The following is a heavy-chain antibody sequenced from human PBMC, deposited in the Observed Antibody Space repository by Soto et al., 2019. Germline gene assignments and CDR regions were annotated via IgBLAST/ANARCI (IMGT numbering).Heavy chain of an antibody. Sequence: SETLSLTCTVSGGSISSGGYYWSWIRQHPGKGLEWIGYIYYSGSTYYNPSLKSRVTISVDTSKNQFSLKLSSVTAADTAVYYCARDVVPAVNDGYGMDVWGQGTTVTVSS. V-gene: IGHV4-31*03. CDR2: IYYSGST. CDR1: GGSISSGGYY. J-gene: IGHJ6*02. D-gene: IGHD2-2*01. CDR3: ARDVVPAVNDGYGMDV.